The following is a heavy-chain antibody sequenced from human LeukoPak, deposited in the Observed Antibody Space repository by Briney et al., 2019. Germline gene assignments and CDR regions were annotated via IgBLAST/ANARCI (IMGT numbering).Heavy chain of an antibody. Sequence: PSETLSLTCTDSGGSISSSSYYWGWIRQPPGKGLEWIGSIYYSGSTYYNPSLKSRVTISVDTSKNQFSLKLSSVTAADTAVYYCARVQYYYDSSGYYSGYYYYYMDVWGKGTTVTVSS. V-gene: IGHV4-39*01. J-gene: IGHJ6*03. CDR1: GGSISSSSYY. CDR3: ARVQYYYDSSGYYSGYYYYYMDV. D-gene: IGHD3-22*01. CDR2: IYYSGST.